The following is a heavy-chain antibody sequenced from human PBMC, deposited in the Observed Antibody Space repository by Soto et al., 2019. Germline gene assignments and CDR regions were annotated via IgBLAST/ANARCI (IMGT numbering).Heavy chain of an antibody. Sequence: GGSLGLSCAASGFTFSSYAMSWVRQAPGKGLEWVSAISGSGGSTYYADSVKGRFTISRDNSKNTLYLQMNSLRAEDTAVYYCAKGNYDILTGYSGTIDYWGQGTLVTVSS. J-gene: IGHJ4*02. V-gene: IGHV3-23*01. CDR1: GFTFSSYA. CDR2: ISGSGGST. CDR3: AKGNYDILTGYSGTIDY. D-gene: IGHD3-9*01.